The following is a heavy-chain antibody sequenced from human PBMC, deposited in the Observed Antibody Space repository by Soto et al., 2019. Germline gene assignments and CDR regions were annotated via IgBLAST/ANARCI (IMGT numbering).Heavy chain of an antibody. CDR3: ARDIGSSGWYPEFGY. V-gene: IGHV4-59*01. CDR2: IYYSGST. CDR1: GGSISSYY. D-gene: IGHD6-19*01. J-gene: IGHJ4*02. Sequence: ETLSLTCTVSGGSISSYYWSWIRQPPGKGLEWIGYIYYSGSTNYNPSLKSRVTISVDTSKNQFSLKLSSVTAADTAVYYCARDIGSSGWYPEFGYWGQRTLVTVSS.